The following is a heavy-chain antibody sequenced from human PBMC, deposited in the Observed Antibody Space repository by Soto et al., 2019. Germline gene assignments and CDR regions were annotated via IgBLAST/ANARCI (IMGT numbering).Heavy chain of an antibody. V-gene: IGHV3-23*01. CDR2: ISRIGSST. CDR1: GGSISSGDYY. Sequence: PSETLSLTCTVSGGSISSGDYYWSWIRQPPGKGLEWVSAISRIGSSTYYADSVKGRFTISRDNSKNTLYLQMNSLRAEDTAVYFCAKGSSGLRFLEWLSPHDYWGQGTLVTVSS. D-gene: IGHD3-3*01. J-gene: IGHJ4*02. CDR3: AKGSSGLRFLEWLSPHDY.